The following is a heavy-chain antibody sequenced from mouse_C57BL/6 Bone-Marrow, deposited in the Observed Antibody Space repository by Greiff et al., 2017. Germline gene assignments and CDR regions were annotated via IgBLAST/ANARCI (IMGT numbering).Heavy chain of an antibody. CDR1: GYTFTSYW. CDR2: IDPSDSYT. V-gene: IGHV1-50*01. J-gene: IGHJ3*01. Sequence: LHHPGAELVKPGASVKLSCKASGYTFTSYWMQWVKQRPGQGLEWIGEIDPSDSYTNYNQKFKGKATLTVDTSSSTAYMQLSSLTSEDSAVYYCAREYYGPWAQGTLVTVSA. D-gene: IGHD1-2*01. CDR3: AREYYGP.